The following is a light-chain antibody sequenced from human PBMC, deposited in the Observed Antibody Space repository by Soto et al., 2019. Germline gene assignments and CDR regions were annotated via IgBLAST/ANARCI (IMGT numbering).Light chain of an antibody. V-gene: IGLV1-47*01. CDR1: SSNIGSNY. CDR3: AAWDDSLSGPV. Sequence: QAVVTQPTSASGTPGQRVTISCSGSSSNIGSNYVYWYQQLPGTAPKLLIYRNDQRPSGVPDRFSGSKSGTSASLAISGLRSEDDADYYCAAWDDSLSGPVFGGGTKLTVL. CDR2: RND. J-gene: IGLJ2*01.